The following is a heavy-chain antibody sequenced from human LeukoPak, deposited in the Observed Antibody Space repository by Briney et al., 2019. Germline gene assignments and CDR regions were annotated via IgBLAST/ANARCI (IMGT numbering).Heavy chain of an antibody. Sequence: GGSLRLSCAASGFTFSSYEMNWVRQAPGKGLEWVSYISSSGSTIYYADSVKGRFTISRDNAKNSLYLQMNSLRAEDTAVYYCARVKVDHFWSTYEIDYWGQGTLVTVSS. CDR3: ARVKVDHFWSTYEIDY. V-gene: IGHV3-48*03. CDR1: GFTFSSYE. D-gene: IGHD3-3*02. CDR2: ISSSGSTI. J-gene: IGHJ4*02.